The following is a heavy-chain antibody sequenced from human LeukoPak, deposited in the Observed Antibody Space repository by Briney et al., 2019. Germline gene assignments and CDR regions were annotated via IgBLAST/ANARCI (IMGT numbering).Heavy chain of an antibody. D-gene: IGHD2-2*01. Sequence: GGSLRLSCAASGFTVSDNDMNWVRQAPRKGLEWVSPIYPGGSTHYADSVKSRFTISRDNSKNTVYLQMHNLRAEDTAVYFCASRPVADRVWGQGTLVTVSS. CDR1: GFTVSDND. V-gene: IGHV3-53*01. CDR3: ASRPVADRV. CDR2: IYPGGST. J-gene: IGHJ4*02.